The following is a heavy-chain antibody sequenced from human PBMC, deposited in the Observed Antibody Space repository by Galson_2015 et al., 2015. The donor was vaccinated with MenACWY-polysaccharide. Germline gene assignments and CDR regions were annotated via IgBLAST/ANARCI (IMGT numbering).Heavy chain of an antibody. J-gene: IGHJ5*02. Sequence: SLRLSCAASGFTLGSYWMQWVRQAPGKGLEWVSRVNSDASIKTYAGSVKGRFTISRDNAKNTLYLQMDSLRAEASAVYYCAREAPAHDLLSANLRAWGQGTQVTVRS. V-gene: IGHV3-74*03. CDR3: AREAPAHDLLSANLRA. CDR1: GFTLGSYW. D-gene: IGHD4/OR15-4a*01. CDR2: VNSDASIK.